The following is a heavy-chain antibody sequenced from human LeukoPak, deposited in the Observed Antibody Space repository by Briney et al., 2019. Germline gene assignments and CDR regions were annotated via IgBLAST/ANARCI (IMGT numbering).Heavy chain of an antibody. J-gene: IGHJ4*02. CDR2: ISSSSSYI. Sequence: GGSLRLACAASGFTFSSYSMNGVRQAPGKGLEWVSSISSSSSYIYYADSVKGRFTISRDNAKNSLYLQMNSLRAEDTAVYYCARANYGDYVDYWGQGTLVTVSS. D-gene: IGHD4-17*01. CDR1: GFTFSSYS. CDR3: ARANYGDYVDY. V-gene: IGHV3-21*01.